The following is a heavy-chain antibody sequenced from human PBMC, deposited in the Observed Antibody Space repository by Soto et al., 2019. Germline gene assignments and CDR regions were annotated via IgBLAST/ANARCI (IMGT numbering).Heavy chain of an antibody. CDR2: INHSGST. Sequence: PSETLSLTCAVYGGSFSGYYWSWIRQPPGKGLERIGEINHSGSTNYNPSLKSRVTISVDTSKNQFSLKLSSVTAADTAVYYCARGMLSNYYYGMDVWGQGTTVTVSS. V-gene: IGHV4-34*01. CDR1: GGSFSGYY. CDR3: ARGMLSNYYYGMDV. D-gene: IGHD2-8*01. J-gene: IGHJ6*02.